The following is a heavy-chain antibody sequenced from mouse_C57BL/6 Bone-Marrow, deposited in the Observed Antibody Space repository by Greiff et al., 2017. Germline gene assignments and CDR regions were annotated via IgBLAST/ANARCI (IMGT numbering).Heavy chain of an antibody. CDR2: IYPGGGYT. D-gene: IGHD2-2*01. Sequence: QVQLQQSGAELVRPGTSVKMSCKASGYTFTNYWIGWAKQRPGHGFAWIGDIYPGGGYTNYHEKFKGKATLTSDKSSSTAYMQFSSLKSEDSAILYCALTMVTSWFAYWGQGTLVTVSA. CDR3: ALTMVTSWFAY. CDR1: GYTFTNYW. J-gene: IGHJ3*01. V-gene: IGHV1-63*01.